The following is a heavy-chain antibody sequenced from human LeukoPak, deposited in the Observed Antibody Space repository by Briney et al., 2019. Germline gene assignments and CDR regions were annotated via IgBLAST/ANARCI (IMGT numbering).Heavy chain of an antibody. CDR3: ARDLRVTVVTHWFDP. J-gene: IGHJ5*02. D-gene: IGHD4-23*01. CDR2: ISAYNGNT. CDR1: GYTFTSYG. V-gene: IGHV1-18*01. Sequence: ASVKVSCKASGYTFTSYGISWVRQAPGQGLEWMGWISAYNGNTNYARKLQGRVTMTTDTSTSTAYMELRSLRSDDTAVYYCARDLRVTVVTHWFDPWGQGTLVTVSS.